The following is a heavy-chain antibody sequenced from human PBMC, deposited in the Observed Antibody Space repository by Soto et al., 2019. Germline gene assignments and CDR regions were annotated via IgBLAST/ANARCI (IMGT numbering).Heavy chain of an antibody. D-gene: IGHD5-12*01. CDR1: GGSISGHA. V-gene: IGHV4-4*07. Sequence: SETLSLICTDSGGSISGHAWIWVRQPAGRGLEWIGHIYPSGSTSYNPSLRSRVTLSLDTSNNQIFLNLTSVTAADTAVFYCVRGRSYSVYDFWGPGTLVTVSS. CDR3: VRGRSYSVYDF. CDR2: IYPSGST. J-gene: IGHJ4*02.